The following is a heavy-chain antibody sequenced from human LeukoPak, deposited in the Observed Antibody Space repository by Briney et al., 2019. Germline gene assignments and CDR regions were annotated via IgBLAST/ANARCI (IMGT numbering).Heavy chain of an antibody. Sequence: SGGSLRLSCAASGFTFSSHAMSWVRQAPGKGLEWVSAISGSGGSTYYADSVKGRFTISRDNSKNTLYLQMNSLRAEDTAVYYCAKWVIESYYYDSSGERFQHWGQGTLVTVSS. J-gene: IGHJ1*01. CDR3: AKWVIESYYYDSSGERFQH. CDR2: ISGSGGST. CDR1: GFTFSSHA. V-gene: IGHV3-23*01. D-gene: IGHD3-22*01.